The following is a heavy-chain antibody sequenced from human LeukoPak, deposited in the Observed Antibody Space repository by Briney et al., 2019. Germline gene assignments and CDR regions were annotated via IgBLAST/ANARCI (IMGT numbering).Heavy chain of an antibody. CDR1: GGSISSSSYY. J-gene: IGHJ3*02. CDR2: IYYSGST. V-gene: IGHV4-39*01. D-gene: IGHD4-17*01. Sequence: PSETLSLTCTVSGGSISSSSYYWGWIRQPPGKGLEWIGSIYYSGSTYYNPFLKSRVTISVDTSKNQFSLKLSSVTAADTAVYYCARLSTVTTLHAFDIWGQGTMVTVSS. CDR3: ARLSTVTTLHAFDI.